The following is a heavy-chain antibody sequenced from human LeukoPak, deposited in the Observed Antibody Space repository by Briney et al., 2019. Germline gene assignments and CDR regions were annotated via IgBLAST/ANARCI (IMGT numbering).Heavy chain of an antibody. J-gene: IGHJ4*02. V-gene: IGHV3-21*01. CDR2: ISSSSSYI. CDR3: ARDHDFWSVTDY. D-gene: IGHD3-3*01. Sequence: GGSLRLSCAASGFTFSGNNMNWVRQGPGKGLEWVSSISSSSSYIYYADSVKGRFTISRDNAKNSLYLQMNSLRAEDTAVYYCARDHDFWSVTDYWGQGTLVTVSS. CDR1: GFTFSGNN.